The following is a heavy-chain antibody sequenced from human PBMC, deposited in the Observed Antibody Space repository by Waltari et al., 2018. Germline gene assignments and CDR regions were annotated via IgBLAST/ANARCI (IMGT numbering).Heavy chain of an antibody. CDR2: IYHSGST. V-gene: IGHV4-38-2*01. CDR1: GSSISRASY. Sequence: QVQLQESGPGLVTPSETLSLTCAVSGSSISRASYWGWILQPPGKGLEWIGSIYHSGSTYYNPSLKSRVTISVDTSKNQFSLKLSSVTAADTAVYYCAEGYYDSSGYSAFGYWGQGTLVTVSS. J-gene: IGHJ4*02. CDR3: AEGYYDSSGYSAFGY. D-gene: IGHD3-22*01.